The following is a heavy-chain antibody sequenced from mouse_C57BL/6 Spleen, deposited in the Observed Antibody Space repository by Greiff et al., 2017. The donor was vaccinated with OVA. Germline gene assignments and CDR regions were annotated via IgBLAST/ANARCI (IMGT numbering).Heavy chain of an antibody. CDR3: ARYYGSSPYWYFDV. Sequence: QVQLQQPGTELVKPGASVKLSCQASGYTFTSYWMHWVKQRPGQGLEWIGNINPSNGGTNYNEKFKSKATLTVDKSSSTAYMQLSSLTSEDSAVYYCARYYGSSPYWYFDVWGTGTTVTVSS. CDR2: INPSNGGT. J-gene: IGHJ1*03. D-gene: IGHD1-1*01. V-gene: IGHV1-53*01. CDR1: GYTFTSYW.